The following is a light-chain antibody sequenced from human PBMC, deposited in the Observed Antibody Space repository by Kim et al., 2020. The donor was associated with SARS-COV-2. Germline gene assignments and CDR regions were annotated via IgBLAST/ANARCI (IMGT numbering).Light chain of an antibody. J-gene: IGKJ5*01. CDR3: LQHNTYPIT. CDR1: QDIRND. Sequence: ASVGDSVTITCRESQDIRNDLGWYQQNPGRAPKRLIYGASSLQSGVPSRFSGSGSGTEFTLTISSVQPEDFATYFCLQHNTYPITFGQGTRLEIK. CDR2: GAS. V-gene: IGKV1-17*01.